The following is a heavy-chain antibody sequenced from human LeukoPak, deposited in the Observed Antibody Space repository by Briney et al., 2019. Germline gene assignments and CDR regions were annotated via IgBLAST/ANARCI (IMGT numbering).Heavy chain of an antibody. D-gene: IGHD3-22*01. Sequence: SETLSLTCAVYGGSFSSYYWSWIRQPPGKGLEWIGYIYYSGSTNYNPSLKSRVTISVDTSKNQFSLKLSSVTAADTAVYYCARRPDSSGSPFDYWGQGTLVTVSS. CDR3: ARRPDSSGSPFDY. V-gene: IGHV4-59*08. CDR2: IYYSGST. J-gene: IGHJ4*02. CDR1: GGSFSSYY.